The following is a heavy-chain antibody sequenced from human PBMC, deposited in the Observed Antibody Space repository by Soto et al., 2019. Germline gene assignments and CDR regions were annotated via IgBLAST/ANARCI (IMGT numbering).Heavy chain of an antibody. Sequence: GGSLRLSCAASGFTFSSYAMHWVRQAPGKGLEWVAVISYDGSNKYYAGSVKGRFTISRDNSKNTLYLQMNSLRAEDTAVYYCAREGELYSLYYYYGMDVWGQGTTVTVSS. V-gene: IGHV3-30-3*01. D-gene: IGHD3-16*01. CDR2: ISYDGSNK. J-gene: IGHJ6*02. CDR3: AREGELYSLYYYYGMDV. CDR1: GFTFSSYA.